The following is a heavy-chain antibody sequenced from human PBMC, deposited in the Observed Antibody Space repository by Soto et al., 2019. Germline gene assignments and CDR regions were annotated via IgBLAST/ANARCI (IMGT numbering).Heavy chain of an antibody. J-gene: IGHJ6*02. V-gene: IGHV2-5*02. CDR3: SRSFGVSVMCYDHLAMDV. D-gene: IGHD3-3*01. CDR2: IYWDDDK. CDR1: GFSLSTSGLC. Sequence: QITLREAGPTLVKPTQTLTLTCTFSGFSLSTSGLCVAWIRQPPVNALEWLALIYWDDDKRYSPSLKSRLTSPKATSRDRMVLTLTNLDPVYRGKYFCSRSFGVSVMCYDHLAMDVWGQWTTVTVSS.